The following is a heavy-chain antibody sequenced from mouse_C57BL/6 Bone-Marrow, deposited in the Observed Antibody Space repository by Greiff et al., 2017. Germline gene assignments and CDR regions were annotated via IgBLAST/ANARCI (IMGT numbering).Heavy chain of an antibody. J-gene: IGHJ3*01. D-gene: IGHD2-4*01. CDR1: GYTFTSYW. CDR3: ARQDYDYDDEAFAY. CDR2: IHPNSGST. V-gene: IGHV1-64*01. Sequence: QVQLQQPGAELVKPGASVKLSCKASGYTFTSYWMHWLKQRPGQGLEWIGMIHPNSGSTNYNEKFKSKATLTVDKSSSTAYMQLSSLTSEDYAVYYCARQDYDYDDEAFAYWGQGTLVTVSA.